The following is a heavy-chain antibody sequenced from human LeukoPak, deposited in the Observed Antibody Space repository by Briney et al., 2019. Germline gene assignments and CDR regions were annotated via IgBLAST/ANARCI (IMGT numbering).Heavy chain of an antibody. D-gene: IGHD2-21*01. CDR3: ARGLGGFVKNDAFDI. CDR2: ISSSGSYI. V-gene: IGHV3-21*01. J-gene: IGHJ3*02. Sequence: GGSLRLSCAASGFTFGTYSMNWVRQAPGKGLEWVSSISSSGSYIYYADSVKGRFTISRDNANNSLYLQMNTLRAEDTAVYYGARGLGGFVKNDAFDIWGEGTMVTVSS. CDR1: GFTFGTYS.